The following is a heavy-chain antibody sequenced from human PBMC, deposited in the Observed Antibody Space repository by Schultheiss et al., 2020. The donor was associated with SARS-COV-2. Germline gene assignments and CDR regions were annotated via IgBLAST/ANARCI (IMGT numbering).Heavy chain of an antibody. V-gene: IGHV4-39*07. D-gene: IGHD4-17*01. CDR3: AREMTTVTTGALFDY. J-gene: IGHJ4*02. Sequence: SQTLSLTCTVSGGSISSSSYYWGWIRQPAGKGLEWIGRIYYSGSTYYNPSLKSRVTISVDTSKNQFSLKLSSVTAADTAVYYCAREMTTVTTGALFDYWGQGTLVTVSS. CDR2: IYYSGST. CDR1: GGSISSSSYY.